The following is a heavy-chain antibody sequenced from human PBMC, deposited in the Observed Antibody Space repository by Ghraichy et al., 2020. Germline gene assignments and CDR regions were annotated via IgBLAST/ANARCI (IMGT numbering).Heavy chain of an antibody. D-gene: IGHD6-6*01. CDR2: ISGSGGST. CDR1: GFTFSSYA. J-gene: IGHJ4*02. Sequence: GESLNISCAASGFTFSSYAMSWVRQAPGKGLEWVSTISGSGGSTYYADSVKGRFTISRDNSKNTLYLQMNSLRAEDTAVYYCAKDLAIAARPDRNDWGQGTLVTVSS. CDR3: AKDLAIAARPDRND. V-gene: IGHV3-23*01.